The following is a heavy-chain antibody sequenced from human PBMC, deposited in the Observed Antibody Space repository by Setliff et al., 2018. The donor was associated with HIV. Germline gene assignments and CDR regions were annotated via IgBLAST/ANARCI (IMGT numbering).Heavy chain of an antibody. V-gene: IGHV4-31*03. J-gene: IGHJ4*02. CDR1: GASITSGGHY. CDR3: ARWRDNWNSGFDY. CDR2: IHSGGST. D-gene: IGHD1-7*01. Sequence: PSETLSLTCSVSGASITSGGHYWTWIRQHPERGLEWTGHIHSGGSTFYNPSLKSRVTISVDTSRNQFSLKLSSVTAADTAVYYCARWRDNWNSGFDYWGQGTLVTVSS.